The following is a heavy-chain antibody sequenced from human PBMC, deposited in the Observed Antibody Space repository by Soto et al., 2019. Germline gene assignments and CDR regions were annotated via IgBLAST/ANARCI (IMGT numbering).Heavy chain of an antibody. V-gene: IGHV3-23*01. J-gene: IGHJ6*02. Sequence: GGSLRLSCEASGFTFSTYAVTWVRQAPGKGLEWVSAISGSGGGTYYADSVKGRFSISRDNSKNTLYLQMNSLRAEDTAVYYCARVSLGASTFTDFYYYGRDVWGQGTTVTVSS. CDR3: ARVSLGASTFTDFYYYGRDV. CDR1: GFTFSTYA. CDR2: ISGSGGGT. D-gene: IGHD1-26*01.